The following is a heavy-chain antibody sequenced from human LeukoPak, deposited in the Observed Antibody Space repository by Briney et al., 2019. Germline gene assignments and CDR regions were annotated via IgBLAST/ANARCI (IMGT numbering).Heavy chain of an antibody. J-gene: IGHJ4*02. Sequence: SETLSLTCGVSGGSISTTNWWTWVHQPPGEGLEWIGEVHLSGRTHYNPSLESRVTMSVDMSENHISLRLTSVTAADTAVYYCAREGGPYRPLDYSGQGTLVTVSS. CDR3: AREGGPYRPLDY. CDR1: GGSISTTNW. V-gene: IGHV4-4*02. CDR2: VHLSGRT.